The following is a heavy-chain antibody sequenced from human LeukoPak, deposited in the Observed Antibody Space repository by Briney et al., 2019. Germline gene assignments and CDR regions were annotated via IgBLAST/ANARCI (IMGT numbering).Heavy chain of an antibody. CDR3: ARTRIGSGYYSDY. V-gene: IGHV5-51*01. CDR1: GYSFTSYW. Sequence: GESLKISCKGSGYSFTSYWIGWVRQMPGKGLGWMGIIYPGDSDTRYSPSFQGPVTISADKSISTAYLQWSSLKASDTAMYYCARTRIGSGYYSDYWGQGTLVTVSS. CDR2: IYPGDSDT. J-gene: IGHJ4*02. D-gene: IGHD3-22*01.